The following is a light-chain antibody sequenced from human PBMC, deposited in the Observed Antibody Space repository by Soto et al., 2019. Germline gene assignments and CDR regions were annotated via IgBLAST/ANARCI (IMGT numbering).Light chain of an antibody. J-gene: IGLJ1*01. CDR1: SSDVGYYSF. Sequence: QSALTQPRSVSGSPGQSVTIPCSGTSSDVGYYSFVSWYQLHPGKAPKLMIYDVSKRPSGVPDRFSGSKSGNTASLTISGLQAEDEADYYCCSYAGSYTFYVFGTGTQLTVL. CDR3: CSYAGSYTFYV. V-gene: IGLV2-11*01. CDR2: DVS.